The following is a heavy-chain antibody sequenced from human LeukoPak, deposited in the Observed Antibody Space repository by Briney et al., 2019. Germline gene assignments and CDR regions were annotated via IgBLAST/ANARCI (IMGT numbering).Heavy chain of an antibody. V-gene: IGHV3-15*01. CDR1: GFTFSSYA. CDR3: TTDRIMITFGGVIVIPALEYY. Sequence: GGSLRLSCAASGFTFSSYAMSWVRQAPGKGLEWVGRIKSKTDGGTTDYAAPVKGRFTISRDDSKNTLYLQMNSLKTEDTAVYYCTTDRIMITFGGVIVIPALEYYWGQGTLVTVSS. D-gene: IGHD3-16*02. J-gene: IGHJ4*02. CDR2: IKSKTDGGTT.